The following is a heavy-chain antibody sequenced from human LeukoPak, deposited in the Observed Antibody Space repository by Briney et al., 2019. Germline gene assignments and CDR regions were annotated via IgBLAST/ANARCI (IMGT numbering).Heavy chain of an antibody. CDR3: AGIPTAYYYYMDV. CDR1: GYTFTGYY. D-gene: IGHD1-14*01. V-gene: IGHV1-2*02. Sequence: ASVKVSCKASGYTFTGYYLHWVRQAPGQGLEWMGWINPNSGDTKYAQKFQGRVTMTRDTSISTAYMELSRLRSDDTAVYYCAGIPTAYYYYMDVWGKGTTVTVSS. CDR2: INPNSGDT. J-gene: IGHJ6*03.